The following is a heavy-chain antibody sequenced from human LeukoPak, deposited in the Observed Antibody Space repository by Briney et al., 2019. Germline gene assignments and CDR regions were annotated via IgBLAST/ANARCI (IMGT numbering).Heavy chain of an antibody. V-gene: IGHV1-46*01. Sequence: GASVKVSCKASGYTFTGYYIHWMRQAPGQGLEWMGKINPSGGSTSYAQKFQGRVTMTRDTSTSTVYMELSSLRSEDTAVYYCARTIVDGGTNFWGRGTLVTVSS. J-gene: IGHJ4*02. CDR2: INPSGGST. CDR1: GYTFTGYY. D-gene: IGHD2-15*01. CDR3: ARTIVDGGTNF.